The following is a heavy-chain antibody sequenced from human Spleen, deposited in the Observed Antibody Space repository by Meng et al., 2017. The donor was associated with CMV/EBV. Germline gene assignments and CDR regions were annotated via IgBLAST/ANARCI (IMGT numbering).Heavy chain of an antibody. J-gene: IGHJ6*02. Sequence: SETLSLTCTVSDYSISSGYYWGCVRQPPGKGLEWIGEINHRGSTNYNPSLKSRVSISVDTSKKQFSLKLSSLSAADTAVYYCARGPHPSRRSSSGSYYYGMDVWGQGTTVTVSS. CDR3: ARGPHPSRRSSSGSYYYGMDV. V-gene: IGHV4-38-2*02. D-gene: IGHD6-6*01. CDR1: DYSISSGYY. CDR2: INHRGST.